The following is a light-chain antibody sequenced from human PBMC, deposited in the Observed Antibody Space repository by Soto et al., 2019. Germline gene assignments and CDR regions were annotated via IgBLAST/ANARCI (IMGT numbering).Light chain of an antibody. J-gene: IGLJ1*01. CDR1: TSDVGSYNS. CDR2: DVS. Sequence: QSALTQPPSASGSPGQSVTISCTGTTSDVGSYNSVSWYQQYPGKAPKLKIYDVSQRPSGVPHRFSGSKSGNTASLTVSGLQAEDEADYYCNSYAGSDNVVLGTATKVTVL. CDR3: NSYAGSDNVV. V-gene: IGLV2-8*01.